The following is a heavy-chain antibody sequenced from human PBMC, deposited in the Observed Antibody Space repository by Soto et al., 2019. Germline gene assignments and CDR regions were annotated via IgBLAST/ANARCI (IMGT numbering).Heavy chain of an antibody. CDR1: GFSLTTSGVG. CDR2: IYWDDDR. D-gene: IGHD1-1*01. J-gene: IGHJ4*02. CDR3: AHFRRQTGFDY. Sequence: QITLKESGPTLVKPTQTLTLTCTFSGFSLTTSGVGVGWIRQPPGKALEWLALIYWDDDRRYSPSLRSRLTITKNTSKNQAVLTMSNMDPVDTATHFCAHFRRQTGFDYWGQGTLVTVSS. V-gene: IGHV2-5*02.